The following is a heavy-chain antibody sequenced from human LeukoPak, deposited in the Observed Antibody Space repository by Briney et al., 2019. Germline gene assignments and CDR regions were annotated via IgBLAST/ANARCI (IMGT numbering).Heavy chain of an antibody. CDR3: AKIPRFYFDRTGDFDY. Sequence: GGSLRLSYAASGFTISSQAMRWVRQAPGEGLEWGSPIGRCSCSTYYADSVKGRFPISRDNSNNTLYLEINSLRAEDTAVYYCAKIPRFYFDRTGDFDYWRQGTLVTVSS. D-gene: IGHD3-22*01. V-gene: IGHV3-23*01. CDR1: GFTISSQA. CDR2: IGRCSCST. J-gene: IGHJ4*02.